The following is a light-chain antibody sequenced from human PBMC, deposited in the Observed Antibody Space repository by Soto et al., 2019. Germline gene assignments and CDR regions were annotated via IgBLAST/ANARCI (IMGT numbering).Light chain of an antibody. CDR1: SSDVGSYNL. Sequence: QSALTQPASVSGSPGQSITISCTGTSSDVGSYNLVSWYQQHPGKAPKLMIYEGSKRPSGVSNRFSGSKSGNTASLTISGLQAEDEAYYYCCSSAGSNVVFGGGTKLTVL. CDR2: EGS. CDR3: CSSAGSNVV. V-gene: IGLV2-23*01. J-gene: IGLJ2*01.